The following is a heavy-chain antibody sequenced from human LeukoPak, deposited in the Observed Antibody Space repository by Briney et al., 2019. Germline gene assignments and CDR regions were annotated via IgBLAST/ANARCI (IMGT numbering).Heavy chain of an antibody. CDR3: ARGRIDYGVRGWFDP. V-gene: IGHV1-2*02. Sequence: ASLKVSCKASGYTFTGYYMHWVRQAPGQGLEWMERISPNSGGTNYAQKFQGRVTMTRDTSISTAYMELSRLRSDDTAVYYCARGRIDYGVRGWFDPWGQGTLVTVSS. CDR2: ISPNSGGT. J-gene: IGHJ5*02. CDR1: GYTFTGYY. D-gene: IGHD4-17*01.